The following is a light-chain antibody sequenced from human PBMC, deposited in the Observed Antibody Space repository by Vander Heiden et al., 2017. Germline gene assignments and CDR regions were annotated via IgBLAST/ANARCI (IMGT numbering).Light chain of an antibody. V-gene: IGKV3-20*01. CDR2: GAS. J-gene: IGKJ2*01. CDR1: QGVGNNY. CDR3: QQDGSIPHT. Sequence: ENLLTQSPGTLSLSPGERATLSCRASQGVGNNYLAWYRQKPGQAPRLVISGASTRATGIPDRFSGSGSGTDFTLTISRLEPEDFAVYYCQQDGSIPHTFGQGTKMEIK.